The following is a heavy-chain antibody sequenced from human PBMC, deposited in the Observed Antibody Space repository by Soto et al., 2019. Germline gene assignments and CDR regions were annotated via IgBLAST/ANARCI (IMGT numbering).Heavy chain of an antibody. Sequence: PGESLKISCKGSGYSFGHFWITWVRQKPGKGLEWMGRIDPSDSQTYYSPSFRGHVTISVTKSITTVFLQWSSLRASDTAMYYCARQIYDSDTGPNFQYYFDSWGQGTPVTVSS. D-gene: IGHD3-22*01. CDR2: IDPSDSQT. CDR3: ARQIYDSDTGPNFQYYFDS. V-gene: IGHV5-10-1*01. J-gene: IGHJ4*02. CDR1: GYSFGHFW.